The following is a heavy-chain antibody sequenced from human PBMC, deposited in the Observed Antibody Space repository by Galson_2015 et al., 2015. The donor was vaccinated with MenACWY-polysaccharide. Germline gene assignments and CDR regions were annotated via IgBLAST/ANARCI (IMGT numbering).Heavy chain of an antibody. D-gene: IGHD3-22*01. Sequence: SVKVSCKASGYTFTSYGISWVRQAPGQGLEWMGWISAYNGNTNYAQKLQGRVTMTTDTSTSTAYMELRSLRSDDTAVYYCARFSMIVVVSAFEIWGQGTMVTVSS. V-gene: IGHV1-18*01. J-gene: IGHJ3*02. CDR1: GYTFTSYG. CDR3: ARFSMIVVVSAFEI. CDR2: ISAYNGNT.